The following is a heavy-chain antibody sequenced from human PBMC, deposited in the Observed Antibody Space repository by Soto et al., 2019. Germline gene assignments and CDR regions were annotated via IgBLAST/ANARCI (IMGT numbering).Heavy chain of an antibody. V-gene: IGHV4-61*08. CDR2: IYYSGST. J-gene: IGHJ4*02. Sequence: SETLSLTCAVSGGSISSGGYSWSWIRQPPGKGLEWIGYIYYSGSTNYNPSLKGRVTISVDTSKDQFSLKLSSVTAADTAVYYCARRYSSSFDFWGQGTLVTVSS. CDR1: GGSISSGGYS. CDR3: ARRYSSSFDF. D-gene: IGHD6-13*01.